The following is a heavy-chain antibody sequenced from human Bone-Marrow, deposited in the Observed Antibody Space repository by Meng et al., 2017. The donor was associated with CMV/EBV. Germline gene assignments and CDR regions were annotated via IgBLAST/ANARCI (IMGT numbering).Heavy chain of an antibody. Sequence: GGSLRLSCAASGFTFNSYTLHWVRQAPGKGLAWVALISFDGSNTYYADAVTGRFTISRDSSKSTLYLQMNSLRAEDTAVYFCAQAKIVPTTVQGGAFDVWGQGTMVTVSS. V-gene: IGHV3-30*04. CDR1: GFTFNSYT. CDR3: AQAKIVPTTVQGGAFDV. D-gene: IGHD4/OR15-4a*01. J-gene: IGHJ3*01. CDR2: ISFDGSNT.